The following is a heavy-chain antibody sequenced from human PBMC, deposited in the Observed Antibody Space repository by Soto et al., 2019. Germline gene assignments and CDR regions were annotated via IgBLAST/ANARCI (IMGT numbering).Heavy chain of an antibody. CDR1: GGSISSSSYY. Sequence: SETLSLTCTVSGGSISSSSYYWGWIRQPPGKGLEWIGSIYYSGSTYYNPSLKSRVTISVDTSKNQFSLKLSSVTAADTAVYYCARLGYSSGWGDYYYYYGMDVWGQGTTVTVSS. D-gene: IGHD6-19*01. V-gene: IGHV4-39*01. CDR2: IYYSGST. CDR3: ARLGYSSGWGDYYYYYGMDV. J-gene: IGHJ6*02.